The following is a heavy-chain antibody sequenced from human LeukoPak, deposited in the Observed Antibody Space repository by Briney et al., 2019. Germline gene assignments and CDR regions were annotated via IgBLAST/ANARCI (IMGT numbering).Heavy chain of an antibody. Sequence: ARSLRLSCAVSGFTFSDCAMHWVRQPTGKGLEWVSYISTTGDTYYSASLMARLTISRANANNYLYLQMDSLRAGDTAVYYCARTSSGYLFDYWGQGTLVTVSS. J-gene: IGHJ4*02. CDR1: GFTFSDCA. CDR2: ISTTGDT. V-gene: IGHV3-13*01. D-gene: IGHD3-22*01. CDR3: ARTSSGYLFDY.